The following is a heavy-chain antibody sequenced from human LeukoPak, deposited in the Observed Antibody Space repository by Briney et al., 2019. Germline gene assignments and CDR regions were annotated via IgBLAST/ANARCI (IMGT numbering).Heavy chain of an antibody. D-gene: IGHD2-21*02. CDR1: GFTFSSFS. V-gene: IGHV3-21*01. J-gene: IGHJ4*02. Sequence: GGSLRLSCAASGFTFSSFSMNWVRQAPGGGLEWVSSISSSSGYIYYADSVKGRFTISRDNAKNSLYLQMNSLRAEDTAVYYCARDFTCGGDCYSYYFDYWGQGTLVTVSS. CDR2: ISSSSGYI. CDR3: ARDFTCGGDCYSYYFDY.